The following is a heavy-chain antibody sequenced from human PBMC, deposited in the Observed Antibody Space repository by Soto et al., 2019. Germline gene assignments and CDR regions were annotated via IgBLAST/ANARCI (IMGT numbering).Heavy chain of an antibody. D-gene: IGHD2-2*01. J-gene: IGHJ4*02. CDR1: GFTFSDHY. CDR3: AKAPIGSGRCSSTSCFRYYFDY. CDR2: TRNKANSYTT. V-gene: IGHV3-72*01. Sequence: PGGSLRLSCAASGFTFSDHYMDWVRQAPGKGLEWVGRTRNKANSYTTEYAASVKGRFTISRDDSKNSLYLQMNSLRAEDTAVYYCAKAPIGSGRCSSTSCFRYYFDYWGQGTLVTVSS.